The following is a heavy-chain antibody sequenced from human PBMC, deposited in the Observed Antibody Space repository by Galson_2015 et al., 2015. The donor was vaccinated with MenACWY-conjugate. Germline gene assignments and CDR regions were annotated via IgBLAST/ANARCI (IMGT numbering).Heavy chain of an antibody. Sequence: ETLSLTCTVSGGSINNYYWSWIRQPPGKGLEWIGYISYSGGTSYNPSLRSRVTISVEASKSQFSLRLSSVTAADTAIYYCARNTYFDNWGQGTLITVSS. J-gene: IGHJ4*02. CDR3: ARNTYFDN. V-gene: IGHV4-59*01. CDR1: GGSINNYY. CDR2: ISYSGGT.